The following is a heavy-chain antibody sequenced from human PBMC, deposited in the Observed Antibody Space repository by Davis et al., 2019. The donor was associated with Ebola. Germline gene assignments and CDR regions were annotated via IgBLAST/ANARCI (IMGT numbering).Heavy chain of an antibody. CDR1: GGSISSSSYY. CDR2: VYYSGSA. J-gene: IGHJ4*02. CDR3: ARRHCTNGVCPLDY. Sequence: MPSETLSLTCNVSGGSISSSSYYWGWIRQPPGKGLEWIGSVYYSGSAYYNPSLKSRVTISVDTSKNQFSLKLSSVTATDTAVYYCARRHCTNGVCPLDYWGQGTLVTVSS. D-gene: IGHD2-8*01. V-gene: IGHV4-39*01.